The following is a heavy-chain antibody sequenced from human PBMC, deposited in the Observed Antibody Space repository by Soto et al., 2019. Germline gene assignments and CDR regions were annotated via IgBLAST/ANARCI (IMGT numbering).Heavy chain of an antibody. CDR2: IGTAGDT. J-gene: IGHJ6*02. V-gene: IGHV3-13*01. D-gene: IGHD3-10*01. CDR3: ARAARYFHYYYGMDV. Sequence: GGSLRLSCAASGFTFSSYDMHWVRQATGKGLEWVSAIGTAGDTYYPGSVKGRFTISRENAKNSLYLQMNSLRAGDTAVYYCARAARYFHYYYGMDVWGQGTTVTVSS. CDR1: GFTFSSYD.